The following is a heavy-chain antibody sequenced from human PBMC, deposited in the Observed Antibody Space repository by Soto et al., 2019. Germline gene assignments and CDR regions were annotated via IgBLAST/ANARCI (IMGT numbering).Heavy chain of an antibody. CDR1: GFNFSNYA. CDR2: ISGSGRGSRP. J-gene: IGHJ4*02. D-gene: IGHD3-16*01. V-gene: IGHV3-23*01. Sequence: RLSCVESGFNFSNYAVAWVRQAPGKGLEWVSSISGSGRGSRPYYADSVQGRFTISRDHSKNIVSLQMDSLRVDDTAVYYCTRERSLVSFLFDYWGPGTLVTVSS. CDR3: TRERSLVSFLFDY.